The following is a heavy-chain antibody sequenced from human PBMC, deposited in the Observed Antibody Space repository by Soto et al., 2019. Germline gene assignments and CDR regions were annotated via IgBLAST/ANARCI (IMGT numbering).Heavy chain of an antibody. CDR2: IIPIFGTA. Sequence: QVQLVQSGAEVKKPGSSVKVSCKASGGTFSSYAISWVRQAPGQGLEWMGGIIPIFGTANYAQKFQGRVRITADDSTSTAYRELSSLRSEDTAVYYCARDRTVEDYYYYGMDVWGQGTTVTVSS. D-gene: IGHD4-17*01. J-gene: IGHJ6*02. CDR1: GGTFSSYA. CDR3: ARDRTVEDYYYYGMDV. V-gene: IGHV1-69*12.